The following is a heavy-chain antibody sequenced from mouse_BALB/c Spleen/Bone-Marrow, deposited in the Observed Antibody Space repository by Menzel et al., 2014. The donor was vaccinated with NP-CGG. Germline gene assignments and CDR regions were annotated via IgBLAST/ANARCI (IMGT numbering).Heavy chain of an antibody. CDR3: AREGWLLRFEY. CDR2: INPYNDGT. J-gene: IGHJ2*01. Sequence: EVQLQESGPELINPGASVKMSCKASGYTFTAYVMHWVKQKPGQGLEWIGYINPYNDGTNYNEEFKGKATLTSDKSSSTAYMELSSLTSEDSAVYYCAREGWLLRFEYWGQGTTLTVSS. V-gene: IGHV1-14*01. D-gene: IGHD2-3*01. CDR1: GYTFTAYV.